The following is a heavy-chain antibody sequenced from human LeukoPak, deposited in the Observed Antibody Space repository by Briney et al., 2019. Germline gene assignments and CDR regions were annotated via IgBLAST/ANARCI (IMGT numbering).Heavy chain of an antibody. Sequence: GGSLRLSCAASGFTFSTYAMGWVRRAPGRGLEWVSAISGSGGSTYYADSVKGRFTISRDNSKNTLYLQMNSLRAEDTAVYYCAKDVDIVARGVFDYWGQGTLVTVSS. D-gene: IGHD5-12*01. J-gene: IGHJ4*02. CDR1: GFTFSTYA. CDR2: ISGSGGST. V-gene: IGHV3-23*01. CDR3: AKDVDIVARGVFDY.